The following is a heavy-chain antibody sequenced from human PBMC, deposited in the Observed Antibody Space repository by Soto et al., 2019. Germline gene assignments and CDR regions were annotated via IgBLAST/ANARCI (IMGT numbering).Heavy chain of an antibody. D-gene: IGHD3-9*01. CDR2: IYYRGNT. V-gene: IGHV4-59*08. Sequence: QVQLQESGPGLVKPSETLSLTCTVSGGSISSYYWSWIRQPPGKGLEWIGYIYYRGNTNYNPSLKSRVTISLGTSKNQFSLKLSSVTAADTAVYYCARHPGYYDILTGYSTYYFDYWGQGILVTVSS. CDR3: ARHPGYYDILTGYSTYYFDY. J-gene: IGHJ4*02. CDR1: GGSISSYY.